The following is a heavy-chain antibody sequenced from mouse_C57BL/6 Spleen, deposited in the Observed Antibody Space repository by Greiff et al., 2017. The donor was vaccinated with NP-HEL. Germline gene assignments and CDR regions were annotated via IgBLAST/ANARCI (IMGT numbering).Heavy chain of an antibody. CDR1: GYTFTDYY. V-gene: IGHV1-19*01. Sequence: VHVKQSGPVLVKPGASVKMSCKASGYTFTDYYMNWVKQSHGKSLEWIGVINPYNGGTSYNQKFKGKATLTVDKSSSTAYMELNSLTSEDSAVYYCARSESYGSSPFDYWGQGTTLTVSS. D-gene: IGHD1-1*01. CDR2: INPYNGGT. CDR3: ARSESYGSSPFDY. J-gene: IGHJ2*01.